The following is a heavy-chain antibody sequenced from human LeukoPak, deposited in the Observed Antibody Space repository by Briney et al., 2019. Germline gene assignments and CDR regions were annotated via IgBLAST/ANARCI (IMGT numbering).Heavy chain of an antibody. J-gene: IGHJ3*02. Sequence: ASVKVSCKASGGTFSSYAISWVRQAPGQGLEWMGGIIPIFGTANYAQKFQGRVTITADGSTSTAYMELSSLRSEDTAVYYCARDKQNWNDARHAFDIWGQGTMVTVSS. CDR1: GGTFSSYA. CDR2: IIPIFGTA. V-gene: IGHV1-69*13. D-gene: IGHD1-1*01. CDR3: ARDKQNWNDARHAFDI.